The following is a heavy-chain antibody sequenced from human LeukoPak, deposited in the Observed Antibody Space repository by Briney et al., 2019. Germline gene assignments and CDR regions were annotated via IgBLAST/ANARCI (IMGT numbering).Heavy chain of an antibody. CDR3: ARGGAKNYGLFDY. J-gene: IGHJ4*02. D-gene: IGHD3-10*01. CDR1: GFSVRSYW. Sequence: SGGSLRLSCAASGFSVRSYWMRWVRQAPGKGLVWVSRISPDGTTTTYADSVKGRFTISTDSAKNTVYLQMNSLTTEDAGVHYCARGGAKNYGLFDYWGQGTLVTVSS. CDR2: ISPDGTTT. V-gene: IGHV3-74*01.